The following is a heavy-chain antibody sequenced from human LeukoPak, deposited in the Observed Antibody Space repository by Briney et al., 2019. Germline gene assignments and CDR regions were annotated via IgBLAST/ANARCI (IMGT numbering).Heavy chain of an antibody. CDR3: AKDQVWIVVGSFDY. V-gene: IGHV3-23*01. CDR2: IGGSGGST. CDR1: GFTFSSYA. J-gene: IGHJ4*02. Sequence: GGSLRLSCAASGFTFSSYAMMCVGQAPGRGREGGAGIGGSGGSTYYADSVTGRFTISRDNSKNTLYLQMTSLRAEDTAVYYCAKDQVWIVVGSFDYWGQGTLVTVSS. D-gene: IGHD3-22*01.